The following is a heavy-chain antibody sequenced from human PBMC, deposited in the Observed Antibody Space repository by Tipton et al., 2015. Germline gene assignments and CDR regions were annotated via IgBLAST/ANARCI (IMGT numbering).Heavy chain of an antibody. J-gene: IGHJ2*01. D-gene: IGHD4-17*01. V-gene: IGHV3-48*03. CDR3: ASVPSGDSYWYFDL. CDR2: ISSSGSTQ. CDR1: GFTFGDYA. Sequence: SLRLSCTTSGFTFGDYAMSWVRQAPGQGLEWISYISSSGSTQYYADSVKGRFTISRSNAKNSLNLQMSSLRAEDTAVYYCASVPSGDSYWYFDLWGRGTLVTVSS.